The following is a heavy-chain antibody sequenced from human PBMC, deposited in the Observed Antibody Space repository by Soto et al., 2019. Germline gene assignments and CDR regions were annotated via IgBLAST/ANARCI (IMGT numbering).Heavy chain of an antibody. J-gene: IGHJ4*02. CDR2: ISGSGGST. V-gene: IGHV3-23*01. Sequence: EVQLLESGGGLVQPGGSLRLSCAASGFTFSSYAMSWVRQAPGKGLEWVSAISGSGGSTYYADSVKGRFTISRDNSKNTLYLQMNSLRAEDTAVYYCAKRERGVLLWFGEPWFDYWGQGTLVTVSS. D-gene: IGHD3-10*01. CDR3: AKRERGVLLWFGEPWFDY. CDR1: GFTFSSYA.